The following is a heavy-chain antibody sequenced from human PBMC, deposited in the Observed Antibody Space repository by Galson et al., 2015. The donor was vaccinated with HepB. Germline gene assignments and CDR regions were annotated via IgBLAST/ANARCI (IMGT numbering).Heavy chain of an antibody. J-gene: IGHJ4*02. D-gene: IGHD4-17*01. CDR2: IWYDGSNK. CDR1: GFTFSSYG. V-gene: IGHV3-33*01. CDR3: ARGSPPSYGDVGMNY. Sequence: SLRLSCAASGFTFSSYGMHWVRQAPGKGLEWVAVIWYDGSNKYYADSVKGRFTISRDNSKNTLYLQMNSLRAEDTAVYYCARGSPPSYGDVGMNYWGQGTLVTVSS.